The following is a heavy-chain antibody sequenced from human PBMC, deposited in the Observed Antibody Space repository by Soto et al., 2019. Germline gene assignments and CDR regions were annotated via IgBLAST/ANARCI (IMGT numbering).Heavy chain of an antibody. J-gene: IGHJ4*01. CDR1: GYTFTTYH. CDR3: ASGKDRSVRDY. V-gene: IGHV1-46*01. CDR2: INPSVGST. Sequence: ASVKVSCKASGYTFTTYHMHWVRQAPGQGLEWMGIINPSVGSTSYAQKFQGRVTMTRDTSTSTVYMELSSLRSEDTAMYYCASGKDRSVRDYWSQGTLVTGSA. D-gene: IGHD3-22*01.